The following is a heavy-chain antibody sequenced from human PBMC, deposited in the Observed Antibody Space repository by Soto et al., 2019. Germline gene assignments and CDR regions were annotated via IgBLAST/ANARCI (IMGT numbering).Heavy chain of an antibody. CDR3: ARDHGYSGAGIVFQH. V-gene: IGHV3-30*03. D-gene: IGHD5-18*01. J-gene: IGHJ1*01. CDR1: GFILSDYV. Sequence: GGSLRLSCLASGFILSDYVMHWVRQAPGKGLEWVALISYDGSDKYNPDSVKGRFTISRDNSKNTLYLQMNSLRAEDTAVYYCARDHGYSGAGIVFQHWGQGTLVTVSS. CDR2: ISYDGSDK.